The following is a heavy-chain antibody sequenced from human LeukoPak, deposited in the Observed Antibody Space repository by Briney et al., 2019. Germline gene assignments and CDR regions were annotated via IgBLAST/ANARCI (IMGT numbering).Heavy chain of an antibody. D-gene: IGHD3-10*01. Sequence: PSETLSLTCAVSGYSISTGYNWGWIRQSPGKGLEWIGSISHSGSTYYNPSLKSRVTISLDTSNNEFSLSLSSVTAADTALYFCARGYYGSGSYYKGNYFDYWGQGTLVTLSS. CDR2: ISHSGST. V-gene: IGHV4-38-2*01. J-gene: IGHJ4*02. CDR1: GYSISTGYN. CDR3: ARGYYGSGSYYKGNYFDY.